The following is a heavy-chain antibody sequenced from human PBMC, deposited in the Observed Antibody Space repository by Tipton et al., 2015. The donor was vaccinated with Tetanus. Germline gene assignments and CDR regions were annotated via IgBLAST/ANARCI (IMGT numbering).Heavy chain of an antibody. J-gene: IGHJ4*02. CDR3: ARAPNSISRACDY. D-gene: IGHD2-21*01. CDR1: GGTFTNYA. Sequence: QSGAEVKKPGASVKVSCKASGGTFTNYALSWVRQAPGQGLEWVGGITPIFGTTNSAPKFQGRVTITADESTNTAYMELSSLRSEDTAVYYCARAPNSISRACDYWGQGTQITVSS. CDR2: ITPIFGTT. V-gene: IGHV1-69*13.